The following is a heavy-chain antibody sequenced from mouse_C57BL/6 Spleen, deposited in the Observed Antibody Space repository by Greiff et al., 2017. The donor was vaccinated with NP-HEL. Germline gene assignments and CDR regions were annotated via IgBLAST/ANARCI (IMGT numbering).Heavy chain of an antibody. V-gene: IGHV5-4*01. J-gene: IGHJ4*01. CDR2: ISDGGSYT. Sequence: EVKLMESGGGLVKPGGSLKLSCAASGFTFSSYAMFWVRQTPEKRLEWVATISDGGSYTYYPDNVKGRFTISRDNAKNNLYLQMSHLKSEDTAMYYCARDSYGSSLYYAMDYWGQGTSVTVSS. CDR3: ARDSYGSSLYYAMDY. CDR1: GFTFSSYA. D-gene: IGHD1-1*01.